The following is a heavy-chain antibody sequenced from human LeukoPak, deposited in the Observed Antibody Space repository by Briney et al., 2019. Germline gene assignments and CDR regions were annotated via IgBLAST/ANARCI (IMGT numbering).Heavy chain of an antibody. CDR1: GGSIRFYY. J-gene: IGHJ4*02. D-gene: IGHD5-18*01. CDR2: ISFSGST. CDR3: ARADGRGYIYGVPMYFDS. V-gene: IGHV4-59*01. Sequence: SGTLSLTCTVSGGSIRFYYWSWVRQSPGKGLECIGYISFSGSTHYNSSLESRVTISVDTSTNQFSLKLNSVTAADTAVYYCARADGRGYIYGVPMYFDSWGQGTLVTVS.